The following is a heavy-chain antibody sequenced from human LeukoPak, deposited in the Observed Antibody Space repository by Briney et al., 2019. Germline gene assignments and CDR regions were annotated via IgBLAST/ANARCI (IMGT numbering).Heavy chain of an antibody. Sequence: GGSLRLSCTASGFTFGDYAMSWVRQAPGNGLEWVSSISGSGDNTYYAESVKGRFTISRDNSKNTLFLQMNSLRAEDTAVFYCAKRSGYTTGWFFDFWGQGTLVTVSS. CDR1: GFTFGDYA. D-gene: IGHD6-19*01. V-gene: IGHV3-23*01. J-gene: IGHJ4*02. CDR3: AKRSGYTTGWFFDF. CDR2: ISGSGDNT.